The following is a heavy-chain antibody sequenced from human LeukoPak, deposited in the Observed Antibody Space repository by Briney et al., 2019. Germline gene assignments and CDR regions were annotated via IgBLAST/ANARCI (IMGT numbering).Heavy chain of an antibody. V-gene: IGHV4-59*01. CDR1: GGSISSYY. J-gene: IGHJ4*02. CDR3: ASAGYSSLFDY. D-gene: IGHD6-19*01. Sequence: SETLSLTCTVSGGSISSYYWSWIRQPPGKGLEWIGYIYYSGSTNYNPSLKSRVTISVDTSKNQFSLKLSSVTAADTAVYYCASAGYSSLFDYWGQGTLVTVSS. CDR2: IYYSGST.